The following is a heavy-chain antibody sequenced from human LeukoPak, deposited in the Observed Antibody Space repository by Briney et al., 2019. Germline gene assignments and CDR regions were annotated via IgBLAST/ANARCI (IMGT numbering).Heavy chain of an antibody. D-gene: IGHD3-9*01. CDR3: AKEWGYDILTGYFDY. CDR2: INPNSGGT. CDR1: GYTFTGYY. Sequence: ASVKVSCKASGYTFTGYYMHWVRQAPGQGLEWMGWINPNSGGTNYAQKFQGRVTMTRDTSISTAYMELSSLRAEDTAVYYCAKEWGYDILTGYFDYWGQGTLVTVSS. J-gene: IGHJ4*02. V-gene: IGHV1-2*02.